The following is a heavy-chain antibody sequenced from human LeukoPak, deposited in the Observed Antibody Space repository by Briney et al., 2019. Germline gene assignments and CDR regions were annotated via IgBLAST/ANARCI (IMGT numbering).Heavy chain of an antibody. V-gene: IGHV3-11*01. D-gene: IGHD3-22*01. Sequence: GGSLRLSCAASGFTFSDYYMSWIRQAPGKGLEWVSYISSSGSTIYYAGSVKGRFTISRDNAKNSLYLQMNSLRAEDTAVYYCASWVDYYDSSGYYPIDYWGQGTLVTVSS. CDR3: ASWVDYYDSSGYYPIDY. J-gene: IGHJ4*02. CDR1: GFTFSDYY. CDR2: ISSSGSTI.